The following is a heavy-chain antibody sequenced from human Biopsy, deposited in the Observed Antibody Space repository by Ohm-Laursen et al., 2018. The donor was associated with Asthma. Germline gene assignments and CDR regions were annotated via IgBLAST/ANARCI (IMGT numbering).Heavy chain of an antibody. Sequence: ASVKVSCKTSGYTFNSAGITWVRQAPGQGLEWMGWISVYNGNTKVAQKLQDRVTTITDTSTSTAYMELRSLRSDDTAVYLCARAVDYSHYYGIDVWGQGTTVTVS. CDR1: GYTFNSAG. CDR3: ARAVDYSHYYGIDV. V-gene: IGHV1-18*01. D-gene: IGHD3-10*01. J-gene: IGHJ6*02. CDR2: ISVYNGNT.